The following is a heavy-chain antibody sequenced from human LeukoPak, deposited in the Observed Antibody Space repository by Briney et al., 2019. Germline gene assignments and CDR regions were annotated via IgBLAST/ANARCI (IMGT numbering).Heavy chain of an antibody. CDR3: ARMPAFGGWYNVKFYFDY. D-gene: IGHD6-19*01. J-gene: IGHJ4*02. Sequence: ETLSLTCTVSGGSVSSSSYYWGWVRQAPGKGLEWVANIKQDGSEKYYVDSVKGRFTISRDNAKNSLYLQMNSLRAEDTAVYYCARMPAFGGWYNVKFYFDYWGQGTLVTVSS. CDR1: GGSVSSSSYY. CDR2: IKQDGSEK. V-gene: IGHV3-7*03.